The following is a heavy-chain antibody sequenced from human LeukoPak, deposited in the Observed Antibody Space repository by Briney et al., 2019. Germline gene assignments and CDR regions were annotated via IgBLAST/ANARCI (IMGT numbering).Heavy chain of an antibody. Sequence: KPSETLSLTCTVSGGSISSYYWSWIRQPPGKGLEWIGYIYYSGSTNYNPSLKSRVTISVDTSKNQFSLKLSSVTAADTAVYYCARDRSSSSWFGFVYWGQGTLVTVSS. CDR2: IYYSGST. J-gene: IGHJ4*02. CDR1: GGSISSYY. V-gene: IGHV4-59*01. D-gene: IGHD6-13*01. CDR3: ARDRSSSSWFGFVY.